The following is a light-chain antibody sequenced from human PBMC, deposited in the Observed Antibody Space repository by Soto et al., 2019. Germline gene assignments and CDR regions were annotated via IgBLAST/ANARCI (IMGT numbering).Light chain of an antibody. V-gene: IGKV3-20*01. J-gene: IGKJ4*01. CDR2: GAS. Sequence: EIVLTQSPGTLSLSPGERATLSCRASQSVTSNYLAWYQQKPGQAPRLLIYGASSRATGIPDRFSGSGSGADFTLTISRLDPEDFALYYCQQYATYPLTFGGRTKVDIK. CDR1: QSVTSNY. CDR3: QQYATYPLT.